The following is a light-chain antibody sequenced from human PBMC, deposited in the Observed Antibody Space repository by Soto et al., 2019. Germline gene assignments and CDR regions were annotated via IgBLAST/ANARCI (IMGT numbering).Light chain of an antibody. Sequence: DIQMTQSPSSLSASVGDRVTVTCRASQGISNYLAWYQQKPGKVPKLLIYAASILQSGVPSRFSGSGSGTYFTLTITSLQPEDVATYYCQTYYSAPPWTFGQGTRVELK. J-gene: IGKJ1*01. CDR3: QTYYSAPPWT. V-gene: IGKV1-27*01. CDR2: AAS. CDR1: QGISNY.